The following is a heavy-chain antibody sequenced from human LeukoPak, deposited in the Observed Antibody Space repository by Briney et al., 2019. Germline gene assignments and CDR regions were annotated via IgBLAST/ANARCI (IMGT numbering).Heavy chain of an antibody. Sequence: GGSLRLSCAVSVFTFSSYWMNWVRQAPGEGLEWVASIRQDGGEKSYVHSVKGRFTISRDNTKNSLYLQMSSLRAEDTAVYYCARDGTAAGLYFDLWGQGTLVTVSS. D-gene: IGHD6-13*01. V-gene: IGHV3-7*01. CDR3: ARDGTAAGLYFDL. J-gene: IGHJ4*01. CDR1: VFTFSSYW. CDR2: IRQDGGEK.